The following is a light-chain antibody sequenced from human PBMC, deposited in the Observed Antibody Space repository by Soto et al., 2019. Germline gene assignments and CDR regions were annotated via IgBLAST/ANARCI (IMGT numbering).Light chain of an antibody. CDR2: VAS. CDR3: LQVLRCPIT. J-gene: IGKJ5*01. Sequence: DIVMTQSPLSLPVTPGEPASISCMSSQSLLHSNGYSCLDWYLQKPGKAPKLLIYVASSRACGVPERFSGSGSSTDFTLKISRVQAEDVGVYYCLQVLRCPITFGQGTRLEIK. CDR1: QSLLHSNGYSC. V-gene: IGKV2-28*01.